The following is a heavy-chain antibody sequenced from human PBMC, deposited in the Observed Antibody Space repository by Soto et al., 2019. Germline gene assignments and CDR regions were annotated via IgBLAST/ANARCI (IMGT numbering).Heavy chain of an antibody. D-gene: IGHD3-16*01. Sequence: EVQLLESGGGLVQPGGSLRLSCAASGFTFSSYVMSWVRQAPGKGLEWVSAIGGTSGSTYYADSVKGRFAISRDNSKNTVYLQMTSLRADDTAVYYCAKRRGEGHFDYWGQGTLVSVSS. V-gene: IGHV3-23*01. CDR2: IGGTSGST. J-gene: IGHJ4*02. CDR1: GFTFSSYV. CDR3: AKRRGEGHFDY.